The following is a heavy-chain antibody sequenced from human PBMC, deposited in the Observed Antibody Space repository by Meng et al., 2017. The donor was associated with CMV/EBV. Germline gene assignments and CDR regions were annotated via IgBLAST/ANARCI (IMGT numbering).Heavy chain of an antibody. CDR2: IYYSGST. J-gene: IGHJ4*02. V-gene: IGHV4-61*01. D-gene: IGHD3-3*01. CDR3: ASATSRGDFWSGSYGSFFDY. Sequence: GSLRLSCTVSGGSVSSGSYYWCCSRRPPGKGLEWRGYIYYSGSTNYNPSLKSRVTISVDTSKNLFSLKLSSVTAADPAVYSWASATSRGDFWSGSYGSFFDYWGQGTLVTVSS. CDR1: GGSVSSGSYY.